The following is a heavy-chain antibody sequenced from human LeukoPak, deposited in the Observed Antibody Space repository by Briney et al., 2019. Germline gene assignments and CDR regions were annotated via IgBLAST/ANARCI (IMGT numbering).Heavy chain of an antibody. J-gene: IGHJ4*02. CDR1: GFRFSDYY. Sequence: PGGSLRLSCAASGFRFSDYYVSCIRQAPGKGLEWVSYITNWVCNIYYADSVKGRFTTSRDTAQTSLYLQMSSLRAEDTAVYYCARDRGIVATTTGYHFAYWGQGTLLTVSS. CDR3: ARDRGIVATTTGYHFAY. CDR2: ITNWVCNI. D-gene: IGHD5-12*01. V-gene: IGHV3-11*01.